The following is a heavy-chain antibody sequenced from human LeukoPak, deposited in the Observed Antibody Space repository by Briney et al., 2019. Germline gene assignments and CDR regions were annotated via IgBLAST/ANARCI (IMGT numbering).Heavy chain of an antibody. CDR2: IFYDGSNK. Sequence: GRSLRLSCAASGFTFSDYNMNWLRQAPGKGLEWVAVIFYDGSNKYYADSVEGRFTVSRDNSKNTLYLQMNRLRAEDAAVYYCAKAPVTTCSGAYCYPFDYWGQGTLVTVSS. CDR3: AKAPVTTCSGAYCYPFDY. V-gene: IGHV3-30*18. CDR1: GFTFSDYN. J-gene: IGHJ4*02. D-gene: IGHD2-21*01.